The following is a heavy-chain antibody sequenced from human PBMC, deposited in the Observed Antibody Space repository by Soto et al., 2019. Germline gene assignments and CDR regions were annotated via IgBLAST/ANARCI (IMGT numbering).Heavy chain of an antibody. CDR3: AKAYFVWSSEQPYYFDY. CDR2: ISGRGGRA. V-gene: IGHV3-23*01. Sequence: EVQLLDSGGGLVQPGGSLRLSCAASGFTFSNYAMTWVRQGPGKGLEWVSGISGRGGRASYADSGKGRFTISRDNSKSTLYLQMNSLRAEDTAVYYCAKAYFVWSSEQPYYFDYWGQGTLVTVSS. CDR1: GFTFSNYA. J-gene: IGHJ4*02. D-gene: IGHD3-16*01.